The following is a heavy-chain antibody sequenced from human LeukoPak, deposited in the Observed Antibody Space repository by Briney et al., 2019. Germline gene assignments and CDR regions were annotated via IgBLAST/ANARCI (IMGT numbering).Heavy chain of an antibody. J-gene: IGHJ4*02. D-gene: IGHD5-18*01. Sequence: SETLSLTCTVSGGSISSYYWSWIRQPPGKGLEWIGYIYYSGSTNYNPSLKSRVTISVDTSKNQFSPKLSSVTAADTAVYYCAREGYIYGAGYFDYWGQGTLVTVSS. V-gene: IGHV4-59*01. CDR1: GGSISSYY. CDR2: IYYSGST. CDR3: AREGYIYGAGYFDY.